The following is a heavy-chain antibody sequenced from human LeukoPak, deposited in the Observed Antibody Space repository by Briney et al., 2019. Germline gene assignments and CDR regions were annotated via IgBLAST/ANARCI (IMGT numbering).Heavy chain of an antibody. J-gene: IGHJ4*02. CDR3: AKKRSYYGSGSSLDY. V-gene: IGHV3-23*01. CDR2: ISGSGGST. CDR1: GFTFSSYA. D-gene: IGHD3-10*01. Sequence: PGGSLRLSCAASGFTFSSYAMSWVRQAPGKGLEWVSAISGSGGSTYYADSVKGRFTISRDNSKNTLYLQMNSLRAEDTAVYYCAKKRSYYGSGSSLDYWGQGTLVTVSS.